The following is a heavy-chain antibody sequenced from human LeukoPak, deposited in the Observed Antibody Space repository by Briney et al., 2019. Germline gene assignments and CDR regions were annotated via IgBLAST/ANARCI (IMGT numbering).Heavy chain of an antibody. V-gene: IGHV3-23*01. CDR3: AKSSGYDYYYYGMDV. D-gene: IGHD5-12*01. J-gene: IGHJ6*04. CDR1: GFTFSSYA. Sequence: GGSLRLFCAASGFTFSSYAMSWVRQAPGKGLEWVSAISGSGGSTYYADSVKGRFTISRDNSKNTLYLQMNSLRAEDTAVYYCAKSSGYDYYYYGMDVWGKGTTVTVSS. CDR2: ISGSGGST.